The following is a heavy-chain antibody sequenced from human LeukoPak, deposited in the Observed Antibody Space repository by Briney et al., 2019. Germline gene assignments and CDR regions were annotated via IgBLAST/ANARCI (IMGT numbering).Heavy chain of an antibody. CDR2: LYIGGNT. V-gene: IGHV3-23*05. J-gene: IGHJ4*02. Sequence: GGSVRLSCAASGFMFSSYAMTWVRQAPGKGLEWVSALYIGGNTYYADSVRGRFTISRDNSKNTLYLQMNSLRAEDTAIYYCMTAAGYNFGQYWGQGTLVTVSS. D-gene: IGHD5-18*01. CDR1: GFMFSSYA. CDR3: MTAAGYNFGQY.